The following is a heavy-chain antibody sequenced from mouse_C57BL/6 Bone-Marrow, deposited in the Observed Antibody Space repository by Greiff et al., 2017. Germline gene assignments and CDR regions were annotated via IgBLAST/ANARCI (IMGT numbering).Heavy chain of an antibody. J-gene: IGHJ3*01. CDR1: GYTFTSYW. V-gene: IGHV1-7*01. CDR3: AGLWPFAY. CDR2: INPSSGYT. D-gene: IGHD1-1*02. Sequence: QVQLQQPGAELAKPGASVKLSCKASGYTFTSYWMHWVKQRPGQGLEWIGYINPSSGYTKYNQKFKDTATLTADKSSSTAYMQLSSLTYEDSAVYYCAGLWPFAYWGQGTLVTVSA.